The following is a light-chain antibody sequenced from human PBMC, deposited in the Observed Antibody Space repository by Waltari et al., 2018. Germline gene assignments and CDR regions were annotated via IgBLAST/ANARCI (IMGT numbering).Light chain of an antibody. J-gene: IGKJ1*01. CDR1: QSVSRA. CDR2: AAS. V-gene: IGKV3-20*01. Sequence: EIVLTQSPGTLSLSPGERATLSCRASQSVSRALAWYQHKPGQAPRLLIYAASPRATGVPDRFSGSGSGTDFSLTISRLDPEDFAVYYCQPYVNLPVTFGQGTKVEI. CDR3: QPYVNLPVT.